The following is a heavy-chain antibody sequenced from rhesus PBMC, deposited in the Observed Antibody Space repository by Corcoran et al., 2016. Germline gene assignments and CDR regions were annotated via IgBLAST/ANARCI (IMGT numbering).Heavy chain of an antibody. Sequence: EVQLVESGGGLAKPGGSLRLSCAAPGVPFSSYWVNCVRQGPGKGLEWVSAINSGGGSTYYADSVKGRFTISRDNSKNTLSLQMNSLRAEDTAVYYCAKDMAAAGGLDSWGQGVVVTVSS. J-gene: IGHJ6*01. D-gene: IGHD6-31*01. V-gene: IGHV3S42*01. CDR2: INSGGGST. CDR3: AKDMAAAGGLDS. CDR1: GVPFSSYW.